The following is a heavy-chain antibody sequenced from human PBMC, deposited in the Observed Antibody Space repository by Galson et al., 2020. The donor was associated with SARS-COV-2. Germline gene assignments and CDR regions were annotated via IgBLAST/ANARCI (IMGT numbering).Heavy chain of an antibody. Sequence: SETLSLTCTVSGGSISSGSYYWSWVRQPAGKGLEWIGRIHTSGSTDYNPSLKSRVTISLDMSKNHFSLTLTSVTAADTAVYYCARDGQSSRGWAFDYWGQGTLLTVSS. CDR2: IHTSGST. J-gene: IGHJ4*02. D-gene: IGHD6-19*01. V-gene: IGHV4-61*02. CDR1: GGSISSGSYY. CDR3: ARDGQSSRGWAFDY.